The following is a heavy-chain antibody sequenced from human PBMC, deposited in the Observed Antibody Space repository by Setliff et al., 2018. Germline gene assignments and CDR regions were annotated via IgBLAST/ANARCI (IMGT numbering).Heavy chain of an antibody. CDR3: SRLVRYCTVTSCQRASGGEH. J-gene: IGHJ1*01. Sequence: ASVKVSCKASGYTFRNYGITWVRQAPGQGLEWVGWISVYNAETNYAHKLQGRVTLTTDTSTGTAYMELRSLRSDDTAVYYCSRLVRYCTVTSCQRASGGEHWGQGTLVTVSS. V-gene: IGHV1-18*04. CDR1: GYTFRNYG. CDR2: ISVYNAET. D-gene: IGHD2-8*02.